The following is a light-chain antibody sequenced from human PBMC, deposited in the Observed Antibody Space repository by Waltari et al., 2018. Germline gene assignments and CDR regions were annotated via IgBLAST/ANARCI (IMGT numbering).Light chain of an antibody. CDR2: KAS. J-gene: IGKJ1*01. CDR3: QQYNRYST. Sequence: DIQMTQSPSTQSASVGDRVAITCRASQSVNSWLAWYQQKPGKAPKFLIYKASILESGVPSRFSGSGSGTEFTLTISNLQPDDFATYYCQQYNRYSTFGQGTKVELK. V-gene: IGKV1-5*03. CDR1: QSVNSW.